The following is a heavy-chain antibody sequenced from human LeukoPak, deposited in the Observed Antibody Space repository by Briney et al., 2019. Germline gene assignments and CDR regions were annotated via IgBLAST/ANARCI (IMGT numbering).Heavy chain of an antibody. V-gene: IGHV4-34*01. CDR3: ARGTTAEYSSSWYSWFDP. J-gene: IGHJ5*02. CDR2: INHSGST. Sequence: SETLSLTCAVYGGSFSGYYWSWIRQPPGKGLEWIGEINHSGSTNYKPSLKSRVTISVDTSKNQFSLKLSSVTAADTAVYYCARGTTAEYSSSWYSWFDPWGQGTLVTVSS. CDR1: GGSFSGYY. D-gene: IGHD6-13*01.